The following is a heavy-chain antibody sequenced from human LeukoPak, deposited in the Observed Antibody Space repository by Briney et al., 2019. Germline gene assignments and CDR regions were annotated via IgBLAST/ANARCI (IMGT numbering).Heavy chain of an antibody. Sequence: GGSLRLSCAASGFTFSSYAMSWVRQAPGKGLEWVSAISGSGGSTCYADSVKGRFTISRDNSKNTLYLQMNSLRAEDTAVYYCAKDSGGALIAVAGNYDYWGQGTLVTVSS. V-gene: IGHV3-23*01. D-gene: IGHD6-19*01. J-gene: IGHJ4*02. CDR2: ISGSGGST. CDR3: AKDSGGALIAVAGNYDY. CDR1: GFTFSSYA.